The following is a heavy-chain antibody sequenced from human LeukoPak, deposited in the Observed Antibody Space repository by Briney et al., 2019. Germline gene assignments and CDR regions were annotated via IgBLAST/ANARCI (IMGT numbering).Heavy chain of an antibody. CDR1: GFTFSSYW. CDR2: MNSDGSST. Sequence: GGSLRLSCVVSGFTFSSYWMHWVRQAPGKGLVWVSNMNSDGSSTNYADSVKGRFTISRDNAKNTLYLQMNSLRAEDAAVYYCASGGLRSFSVDYWGQGTLVAVSS. V-gene: IGHV3-74*01. J-gene: IGHJ4*02. D-gene: IGHD3-16*01. CDR3: ASGGLRSFSVDY.